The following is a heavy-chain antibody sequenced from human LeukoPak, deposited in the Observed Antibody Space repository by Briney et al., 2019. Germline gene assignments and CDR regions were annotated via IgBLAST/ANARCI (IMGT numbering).Heavy chain of an antibody. D-gene: IGHD4-11*01. V-gene: IGHV3-11*01. CDR3: ARPDSNYYYYGMDV. J-gene: IGHJ6*02. CDR1: GFTFSDFY. Sequence: GGSLRLSCAASGFTFSDFYMTWIRQAPGKGLEWVSYSSNGGSTIYYADSVKGRFTISRDNAKNSLYLQMNSLRAEDTAVYYCARPDSNYYYYGMDVWGQGTTVTVSS. CDR2: SSNGGSTI.